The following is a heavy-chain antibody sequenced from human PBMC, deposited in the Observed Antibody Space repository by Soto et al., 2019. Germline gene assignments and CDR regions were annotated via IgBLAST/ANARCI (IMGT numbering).Heavy chain of an antibody. CDR2: ISGDVLST. CDR1: GFTFTDFT. J-gene: IGHJ3*02. V-gene: IGHV3-23*01. CDR3: ARRPDAYDI. Sequence: QPXESLRLSFAGSGFTFTDFTMTWVRQAPGKGLEWVSAISGDVLSTYYAGSVKGRFTISRDNSKTTLYLQMNSLRAEDTAVYYCARRPDAYDIWGRGTMVTVSS.